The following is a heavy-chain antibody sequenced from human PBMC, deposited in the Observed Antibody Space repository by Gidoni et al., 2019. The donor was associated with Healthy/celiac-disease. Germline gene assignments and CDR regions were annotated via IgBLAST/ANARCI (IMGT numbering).Heavy chain of an antibody. Sequence: QVQLQQWGAGLLKPSETLSLTCAVYGGSFSGYYWSWIRQPPGKGLEWIGEINHGGSTNYNPSLKRRVTISVDTSKNQFSLKLSSVTAADTAVYYCARMGIAAAGTESWGQGTLVTVSS. CDR3: ARMGIAAAGTES. D-gene: IGHD6-13*01. J-gene: IGHJ5*02. CDR1: GGSFSGYY. V-gene: IGHV4-34*01. CDR2: INHGGST.